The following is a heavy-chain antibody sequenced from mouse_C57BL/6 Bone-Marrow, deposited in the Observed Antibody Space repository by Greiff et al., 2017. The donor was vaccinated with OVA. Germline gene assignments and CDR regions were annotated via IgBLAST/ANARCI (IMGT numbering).Heavy chain of an antibody. CDR3: ASDSNYGYAMDY. D-gene: IGHD2-5*01. CDR1: GFTFSDYG. V-gene: IGHV5-17*01. CDR2: ISSGSSTT. Sequence: EVKLVESGGGLVKPGGSLKLSCAASGFTFSDYGMHWVRQAPATGLEWVAYISSGSSTTYYAETVKGRFTITRDNAKNTLFLQMTSLRSEDTAMYYSASDSNYGYAMDYWGQGASVTVSS. J-gene: IGHJ4*01.